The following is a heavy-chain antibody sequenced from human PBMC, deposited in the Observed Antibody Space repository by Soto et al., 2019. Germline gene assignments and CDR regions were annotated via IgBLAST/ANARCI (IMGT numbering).Heavy chain of an antibody. D-gene: IGHD3-3*01. J-gene: IGHJ4*02. CDR3: ARDGDFWRWDY. CDR2: INPSDGST. V-gene: IGHV1-46*01. CDR1: GYTFTSYY. Sequence: QVQMVQSGAEVKKPGASVKVSCKASGYTFTSYYMHWVRQAPGQGLEWMGIINPSDGSTTYAQKFQGRVSMTRDTSTSTVYMELSSLRFDDTAVYYCARDGDFWRWDYWGQGSQVTVSS.